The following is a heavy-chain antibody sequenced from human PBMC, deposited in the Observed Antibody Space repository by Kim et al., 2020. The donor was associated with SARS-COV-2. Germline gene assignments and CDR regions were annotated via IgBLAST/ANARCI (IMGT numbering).Heavy chain of an antibody. D-gene: IGHD3-22*01. V-gene: IGHV3-49*04. CDR1: GFTFGDYA. CDR2: IRSKAYGGTT. Sequence: GGSLRLSCTASGFTFGDYAMSWVRQAPGKGLEWVGFIRSKAYGGTTEYAASVKGRFTISRDDSKSIAYLQMNSLKTEDTAVHYCTRGPYDSSGYYGYWGQGTLVTVSS. CDR3: TRGPYDSSGYYGY. J-gene: IGHJ4*02.